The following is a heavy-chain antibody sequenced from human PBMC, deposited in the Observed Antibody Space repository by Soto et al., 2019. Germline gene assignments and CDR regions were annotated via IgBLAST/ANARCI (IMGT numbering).Heavy chain of an antibody. D-gene: IGHD2-15*01. V-gene: IGHV3-66*01. Sequence: GGSLRLSCAASGFTVSSKYMTWVRQAPGKGLEWVSLIQSGGTTYYADSVKDRFTISRDTSENTLHLQMDSLRVEDTAVYYCARDDVLCDGGRCYGIPLDVSGKGTTVTVSS. CDR1: GFTVSSKY. CDR2: IQSGGTT. J-gene: IGHJ6*04. CDR3: ARDDVLCDGGRCYGIPLDV.